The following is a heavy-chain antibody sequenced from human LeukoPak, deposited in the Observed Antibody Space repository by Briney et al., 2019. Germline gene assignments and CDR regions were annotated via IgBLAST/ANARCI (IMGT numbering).Heavy chain of an antibody. Sequence: GGSLRLSCAASGFTFSSYAMSWIRQAPGKGLEWVSYISSSGSYTNYADSVKGRFTISRDNAKNSLSLQMNSLRADDTAVYYCAREADTSGYYHHFDYWGQGTLVTVSS. J-gene: IGHJ4*02. V-gene: IGHV3-11*05. CDR2: ISSSGSYT. CDR1: GFTFSSYA. CDR3: AREADTSGYYHHFDY. D-gene: IGHD3-22*01.